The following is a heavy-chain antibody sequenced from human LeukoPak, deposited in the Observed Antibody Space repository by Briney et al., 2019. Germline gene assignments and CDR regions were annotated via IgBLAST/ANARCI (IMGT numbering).Heavy chain of an antibody. V-gene: IGHV4-39*01. D-gene: IGHD1-26*01. J-gene: IGHJ5*02. CDR2: IYYSGST. CDR3: ARQGSLSYYWFDP. CDR1: GGSISSSSYY. Sequence: SETLSLTCTVSGGSISSSSYYWGWIRQPPGKGLEWIGSIYYSGSTYYNPSLKSRVTISLDTSKNQFSLKLSPVTAADTAAYYCARQGSLSYYWFDPWGQGTLVTVSS.